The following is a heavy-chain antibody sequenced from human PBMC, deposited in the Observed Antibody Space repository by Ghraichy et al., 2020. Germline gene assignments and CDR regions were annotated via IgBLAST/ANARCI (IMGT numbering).Heavy chain of an antibody. CDR1: GFTFSDYY. CDR2: ISSSSSYT. V-gene: IGHV3-11*06. J-gene: IGHJ4*02. D-gene: IGHD4-17*01. Sequence: SLNISCAASGFTFSDYYMSWIRQAPGKGLEWVSYISSSSSYTNYVDSVKGRFTISRDNAKNSLYLQMNSLRAEDTAVYYCARDPRGHYGDYFSDNYWGQGTLVTVSS. CDR3: ARDPRGHYGDYFSDNY.